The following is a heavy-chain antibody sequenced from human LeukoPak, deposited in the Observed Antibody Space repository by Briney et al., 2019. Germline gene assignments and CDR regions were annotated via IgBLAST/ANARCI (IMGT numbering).Heavy chain of an antibody. D-gene: IGHD4-17*01. V-gene: IGHV3-21*04. J-gene: IGHJ4*02. CDR2: ISSSSSYI. CDR1: GFTFSSYS. Sequence: GGSLRLSCAASGFTFSSYSMNWVRQAPGKGLEWVSSISSSSSYIYYADSVKGRFTISRDNSKNTLYLQMNSLRAEDTAIYYCAGGPSYGDYVLDYWGQGTLVTVSS. CDR3: AGGPSYGDYVLDY.